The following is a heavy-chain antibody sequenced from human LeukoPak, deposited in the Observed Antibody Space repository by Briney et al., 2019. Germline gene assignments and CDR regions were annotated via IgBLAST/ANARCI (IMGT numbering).Heavy chain of an antibody. CDR3: ATATVTSGLDY. D-gene: IGHD4-17*01. Sequence: GESLKISCKGSGYSFTSYWIGWVRQMPGKGLEWMGIIYPGDSDTRHSPSFQGQVTISADKSISTAYLQWSSLKASDTAIYYCATATVTSGLDYWGQGTLVTVSS. V-gene: IGHV5-51*01. CDR2: IYPGDSDT. J-gene: IGHJ4*02. CDR1: GYSFTSYW.